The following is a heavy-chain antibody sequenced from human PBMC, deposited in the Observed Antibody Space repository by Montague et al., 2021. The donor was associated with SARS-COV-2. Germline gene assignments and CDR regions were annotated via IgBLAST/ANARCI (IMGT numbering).Heavy chain of an antibody. D-gene: IGHD2-2*03. J-gene: IGHJ6*02. V-gene: IGHV3-30*04. CDR1: GFTFSGYA. Sequence: SLRLSCAASGFTFSGYAMHWVRQAPGKGLEWVAVISYDGSNKYYADSVKGRFTISRDNSKNTLYLQMNSLRAEDTAVYYCARDLVIVVVPAAIDYYGMDVWGQGTTVTVSS. CDR3: ARDLVIVVVPAAIDYYGMDV. CDR2: ISYDGSNK.